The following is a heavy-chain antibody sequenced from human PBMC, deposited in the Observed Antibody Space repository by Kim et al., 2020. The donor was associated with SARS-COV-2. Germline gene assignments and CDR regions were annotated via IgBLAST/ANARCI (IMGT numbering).Heavy chain of an antibody. Sequence: GGSLRLSCVPSGFIFGDHYMSWTRQAPGKGLQWVAYISTSGNVIYSADSVKGRFTISRDNAKNSLFLQMNSLRVEDTAVYYCARHSPSLFLKDGTTPTRPQFYYMDIWGRGTTVTVSS. V-gene: IGHV3-11*01. CDR2: ISTSGNVI. J-gene: IGHJ6*03. CDR1: GFIFGDHY. D-gene: IGHD1-1*01. CDR3: ARHSPSLFLKDGTTPTRPQFYYMDI.